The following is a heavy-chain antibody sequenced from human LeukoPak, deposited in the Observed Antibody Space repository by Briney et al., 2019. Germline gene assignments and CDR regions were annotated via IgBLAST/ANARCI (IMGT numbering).Heavy chain of an antibody. CDR1: GFMFSSNW. V-gene: IGHV3-53*01. D-gene: IGHD2-15*01. J-gene: IGHJ6*02. Sequence: GGSLRLSCAASGFMFSSNWMSWVRQAPGKGLEWVSVIYSGGSTYYADSVKGRFTISRDNSKNTLYLQMNSLRAEDTAVYYCAREDCSGGSCYIYNGMDVWGQGTTVTVSS. CDR2: IYSGGST. CDR3: AREDCSGGSCYIYNGMDV.